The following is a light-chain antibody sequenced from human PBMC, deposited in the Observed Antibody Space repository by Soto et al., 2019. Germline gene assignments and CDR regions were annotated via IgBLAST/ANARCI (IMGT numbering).Light chain of an antibody. CDR1: TGDIGAFNY. CDR3: SSYAGSNKSV. CDR2: EVS. J-gene: IGLJ1*01. Sequence: QSVLTQPPSASGSPGQSVTISCTGTTGDIGAFNYVSWYQQRPGKAPKLMIYEVSKRPSGVPDRFSGSKSGNTASLTVSGLQPEDEADYYCSSYAGSNKSVFGTGTKLTVL. V-gene: IGLV2-8*01.